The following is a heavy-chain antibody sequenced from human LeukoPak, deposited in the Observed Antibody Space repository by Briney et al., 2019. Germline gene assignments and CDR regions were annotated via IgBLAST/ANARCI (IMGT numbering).Heavy chain of an antibody. J-gene: IGHJ4*02. D-gene: IGHD1-26*01. CDR1: GFTFSTYV. V-gene: IGHV3-30*04. Sequence: PGGSLRLSCAASGFTFSTYVMHWVRQAPGKGLQWVAVISVDGSTKYYADSVKGRFTISRDNSKNTLYLQMNSLWAEDTAVYYCAKDGGELLTGYYFDYWGQGTLVTVSS. CDR2: ISVDGSTK. CDR3: AKDGGELLTGYYFDY.